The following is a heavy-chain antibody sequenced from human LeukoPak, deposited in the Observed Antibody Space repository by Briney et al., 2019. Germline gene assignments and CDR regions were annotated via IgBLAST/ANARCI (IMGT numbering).Heavy chain of an antibody. Sequence: SQTLSLTCTVSGGSISSGDYYWSWIRQPPGKGLEWIGYIYYSGSTYYNSSLKSRVTISVDTSKNQFSLKLSSVTAADTAVYYCARARGYSYGSPFDYWGQGTLVTVSS. CDR3: ARARGYSYGSPFDY. CDR1: GGSISSGDYY. D-gene: IGHD5-18*01. J-gene: IGHJ4*02. CDR2: IYYSGST. V-gene: IGHV4-30-4*01.